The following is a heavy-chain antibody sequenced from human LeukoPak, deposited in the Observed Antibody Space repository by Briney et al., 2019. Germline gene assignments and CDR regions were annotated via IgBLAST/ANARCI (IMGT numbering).Heavy chain of an antibody. Sequence: GGSLRLSGVASGFPFSSYWMTWVRQAPGKGLEWVANIKQDGSKKSYVDSVKGRFTISRDNAKNSLYLQMNSLRAEDTAIYYCTRVGYIDEGIDYWGQGTLVTVSS. D-gene: IGHD5-24*01. CDR2: IKQDGSKK. CDR1: GFPFSSYW. V-gene: IGHV3-7*04. J-gene: IGHJ4*02. CDR3: TRVGYIDEGIDY.